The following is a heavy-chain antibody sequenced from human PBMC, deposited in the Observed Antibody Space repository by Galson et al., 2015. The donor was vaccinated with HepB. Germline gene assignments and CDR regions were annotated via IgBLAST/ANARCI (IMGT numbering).Heavy chain of an antibody. J-gene: IGHJ6*02. CDR1: GFTFSNAW. CDR3: TTDRRRINGSGSYYEALDYYYYYYGMDV. D-gene: IGHD3-10*01. V-gene: IGHV3-15*01. Sequence: SLRLSCAASGFTFSNAWMSWVRQAPGKGLEWVGRIKSKTDGGTTDYAAPVKGRFTISRDDSKNTLYLQMNSLKTEDTAVYYCTTDRRRINGSGSYYEALDYYYYYYGMDVWGQGTTVTVSS. CDR2: IKSKTDGGTT.